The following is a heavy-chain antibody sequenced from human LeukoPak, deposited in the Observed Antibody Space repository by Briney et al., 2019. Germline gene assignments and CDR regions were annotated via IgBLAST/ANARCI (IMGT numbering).Heavy chain of an antibody. Sequence: SVKVSCKASGGTFSSYAISWVRQAPGQGLEWMGRINPILGIANYAQKFQGRVTITADKSTSTAYMELSSLRSEDTAVYYCASGRHYYGMDVWGQGTTVTVSS. V-gene: IGHV1-69*04. CDR1: GGTFSSYA. J-gene: IGHJ6*02. CDR2: INPILGIA. CDR3: ASGRHYYGMDV.